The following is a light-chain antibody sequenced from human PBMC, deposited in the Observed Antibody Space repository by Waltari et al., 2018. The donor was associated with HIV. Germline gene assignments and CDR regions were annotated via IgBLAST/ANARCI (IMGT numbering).Light chain of an antibody. Sequence: QSVLTQPPSASGTPGQRVTISCSGSSSNIGSNYVYWYQQLPGTAPKLLIYRNNQRPSGVPHRFSGSKSGTSASLAISGLRCEDEADYYCAAWDDSLSGRVFGGGTKLTVL. V-gene: IGLV1-47*01. CDR2: RNN. CDR3: AAWDDSLSGRV. CDR1: SSNIGSNY. J-gene: IGLJ3*02.